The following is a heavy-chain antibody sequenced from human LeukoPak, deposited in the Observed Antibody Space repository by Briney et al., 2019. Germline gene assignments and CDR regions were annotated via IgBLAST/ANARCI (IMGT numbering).Heavy chain of an antibody. J-gene: IGHJ5*02. CDR3: TRGHYLGFEP. Sequence: GGSLRLSYEASGLTFRTNDFHWVRQAPGKGLEWVSGVGTVGDIYYADSVRGRFTLSREDAKNSLFLQMNSLRVEDTAVYYCTRGHYLGFEPWGQGVLVTVSA. CDR2: VGTVGDI. CDR1: GLTFRTND. D-gene: IGHD2/OR15-2a*01. V-gene: IGHV3-13*01.